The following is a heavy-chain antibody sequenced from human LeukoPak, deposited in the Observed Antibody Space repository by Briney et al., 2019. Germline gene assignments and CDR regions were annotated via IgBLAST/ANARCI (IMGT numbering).Heavy chain of an antibody. CDR1: GFILSSYW. V-gene: IGHV3-7*01. CDR3: ARGDLWLGH. D-gene: IGHD3-10*01. Sequence: TGGSVRLSCATSGFILSSYWMFCVRQSPGKGREWVANIKSDGSEEYYGDSVKGRFAISRDNAKNSLYLQMNSPRVEDTAVYYCARGDLWLGHWGQGSLVTVSS. CDR2: IKSDGSEE. J-gene: IGHJ4*02.